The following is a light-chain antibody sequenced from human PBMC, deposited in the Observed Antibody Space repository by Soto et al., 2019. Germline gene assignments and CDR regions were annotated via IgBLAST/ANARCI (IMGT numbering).Light chain of an antibody. V-gene: IGLV2-11*01. CDR1: SSDVGGFNY. CDR2: DVT. Sequence: QSALTQPRSVSGSPGQSVTISCTGTSSDVGGFNYVSWYQQLPGKAPKLMIHDVTKRSSGVPDRFSGSKSGNTASLTISGLQAEDETDYYCCSYAGTYTFVFGGGTKLTVL. J-gene: IGLJ2*01. CDR3: CSYAGTYTFV.